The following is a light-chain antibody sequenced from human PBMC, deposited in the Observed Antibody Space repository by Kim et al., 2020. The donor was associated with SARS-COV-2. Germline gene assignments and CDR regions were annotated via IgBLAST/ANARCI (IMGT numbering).Light chain of an antibody. CDR3: QQYGSSPPYT. V-gene: IGKV3-20*01. Sequence: PGERPCLSCRAGQSVSSSYLAWYQQKPGQAPRLLIYGASSRATGIPNRFSGSGSGTDFTLTISRLEPEDFAVYYCQQYGSSPPYTFGQGTKLEI. J-gene: IGKJ2*01. CDR1: QSVSSSY. CDR2: GAS.